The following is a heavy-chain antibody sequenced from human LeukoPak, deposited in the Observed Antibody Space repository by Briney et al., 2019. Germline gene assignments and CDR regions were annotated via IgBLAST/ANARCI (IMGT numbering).Heavy chain of an antibody. V-gene: IGHV3-33*01. CDR2: IWYDASNK. CDR3: ARDRTIVVVGGHDAFDI. CDR1: GFTFSNYG. D-gene: IGHD3-22*01. J-gene: IGHJ3*02. Sequence: PGGSLRLSCAASGFTFSNYGMHWVRQAPGKGLEWVAVIWYDASNKYYADSVKGRFTISRDNSKNTLYLQMNSLRAEDTAVYYCARDRTIVVVGGHDAFDIWGQGTMVTVSS.